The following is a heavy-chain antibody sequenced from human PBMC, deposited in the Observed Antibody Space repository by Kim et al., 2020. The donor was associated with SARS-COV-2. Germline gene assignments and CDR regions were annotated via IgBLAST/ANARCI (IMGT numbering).Heavy chain of an antibody. V-gene: IGHV1-69*13. Sequence: SVKVSCKASGGTFSSYAISWVRQAPGQGLEWMGGIIPIFGTANYAQKFQGRVTITADESTNTAYMELSSLRSEDTAVYYCARSGYNWNDRYYYGMDVWGQGTTVTVSS. CDR1: GGTFSSYA. CDR2: IIPIFGTA. J-gene: IGHJ6*02. D-gene: IGHD1-20*01. CDR3: ARSGYNWNDRYYYGMDV.